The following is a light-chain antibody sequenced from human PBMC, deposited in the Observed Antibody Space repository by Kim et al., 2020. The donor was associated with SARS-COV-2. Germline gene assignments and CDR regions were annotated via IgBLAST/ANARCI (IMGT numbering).Light chain of an antibody. V-gene: IGKV1-12*01. CDR1: QGIRNW. J-gene: IGKJ4*01. CDR3: QQSDSFPLT. CDR2: FAS. Sequence: DIQMTQSPSSVSASVGDRVTITCRASQGIRNWLVWYQQKQNKAPKLLISFASALQSGVPSRFSGTESRTEFTLTISNLQPEAFATDYYQQSDSFPLTFGGGPNLDIK.